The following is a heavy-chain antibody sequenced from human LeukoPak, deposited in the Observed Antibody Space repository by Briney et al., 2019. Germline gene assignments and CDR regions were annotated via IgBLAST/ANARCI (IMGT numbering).Heavy chain of an antibody. CDR1: GYTFTGYY. J-gene: IGHJ4*02. CDR2: INPNSGGT. CDR3: ARGSSGWYGRYFDY. V-gene: IGHV1-2*02. D-gene: IGHD6-19*01. Sequence: ASVKVSCKASGYTFTGYYMHWVRQAPGQGLEWMGWINPNSGGTNYAQKFQGRVTMTRDTSISTAYMELSRLRSDDAAVYYCARGSSGWYGRYFDYWGQGTLVTAS.